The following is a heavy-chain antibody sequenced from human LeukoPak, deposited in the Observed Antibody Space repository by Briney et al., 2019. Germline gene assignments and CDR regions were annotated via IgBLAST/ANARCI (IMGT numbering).Heavy chain of an antibody. CDR2: MNPNSGNT. CDR3: ARWYPYNYYYYYMDV. CDR1: GYTFTSYD. V-gene: IGHV1-8*03. D-gene: IGHD3-16*01. J-gene: IGHJ6*03. Sequence: ASVKVSCKASGYTFTSYDINWVRQAPGQGLEWMGWMNPNSGNTGYAQKFQGRVTITRNTSISTAYLELSSLRSEDTAVYYCARWYPYNYYYYYMDVWGKGTTVTVSS.